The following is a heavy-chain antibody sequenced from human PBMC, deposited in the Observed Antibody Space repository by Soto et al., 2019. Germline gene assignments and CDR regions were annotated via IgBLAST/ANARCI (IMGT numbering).Heavy chain of an antibody. CDR3: ARRYGWLYFDY. CDR1: GDSISSSNYF. J-gene: IGHJ4*02. V-gene: IGHV4-39*01. D-gene: IGHD3-10*01. Sequence: SETLSLTCTVSGDSISSSNYFWGWIRQPPGKGLEWIGTIFYSGSTYYNPSLKSQVTISVDTSKNQFSLKLTSVTAADTALYYCARRYGWLYFDYWGQGSLVTVS. CDR2: IFYSGST.